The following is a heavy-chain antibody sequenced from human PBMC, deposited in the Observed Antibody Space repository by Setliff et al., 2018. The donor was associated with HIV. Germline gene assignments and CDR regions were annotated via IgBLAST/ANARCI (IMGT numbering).Heavy chain of an antibody. V-gene: IGHV4-4*07. D-gene: IGHD1-20*01. CDR3: ARGIGTRYNYYMDV. CDR2: IYTSGNM. Sequence: PSETLSLTCTVSGASISSYYWNWFRQPAGKGLESLWRIYTSGNMIYNPSLKSRVPMSADTSRNQLSLKLSSVTAADTAVYYCARGIGTRYNYYMDVWGIGTTVTVSS. J-gene: IGHJ6*03. CDR1: GASISSYY.